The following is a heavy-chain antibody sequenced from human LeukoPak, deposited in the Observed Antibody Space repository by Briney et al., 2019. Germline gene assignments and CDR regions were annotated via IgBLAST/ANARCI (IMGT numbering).Heavy chain of an antibody. CDR3: ARSSEWPPLLDY. CDR2: IIPIFGTA. D-gene: IGHD3-3*01. Sequence: ASVKVSCKASGGTFSSYAISWVRQAPGQGLEWMGGIIPIFGTANYAQKFQGRVTITADESTSTAYMELSSLRSEDTAVYYCARSSEWPPLLDYWGQGTLVTVSS. V-gene: IGHV1-69*01. J-gene: IGHJ4*02. CDR1: GGTFSSYA.